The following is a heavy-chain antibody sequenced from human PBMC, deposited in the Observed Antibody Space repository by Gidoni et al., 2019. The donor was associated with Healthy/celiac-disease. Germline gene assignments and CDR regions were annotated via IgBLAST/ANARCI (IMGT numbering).Heavy chain of an antibody. CDR2: IIPIFVTA. CDR1: GGPFRRYA. V-gene: IGHV1-69*01. D-gene: IGHD6-19*01. J-gene: IGHJ5*02. Sequence: QEQRVHSGAEAKKPGSSVKVSCEAYGGPFRRYALSWVRQAPGQGPEWMGGIIPIFVTANYAQKFQGRVTISADESTSTAYMGLSSLRSEDTAVCYCARISRPWLVPGWFDPWGQGTLVTVSS. CDR3: ARISRPWLVPGWFDP.